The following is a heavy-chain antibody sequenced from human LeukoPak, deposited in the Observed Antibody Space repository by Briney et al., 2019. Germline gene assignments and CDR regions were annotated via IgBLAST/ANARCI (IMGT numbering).Heavy chain of an antibody. CDR3: ARGNYDFWSATDY. V-gene: IGHV3-30-3*01. D-gene: IGHD3-3*01. J-gene: IGHJ4*02. CDR2: ISYDGSNK. CDR1: GFTFSSYA. Sequence: GGSLRLSCAASGFTFSSYAMHWVRQAPGKGLEWVAVISYDGSNKYYGDSVKGRFTISRDNSKNTLYLQMNSLRAEDTAVYYCARGNYDFWSATDYWGQGTLVTVSS.